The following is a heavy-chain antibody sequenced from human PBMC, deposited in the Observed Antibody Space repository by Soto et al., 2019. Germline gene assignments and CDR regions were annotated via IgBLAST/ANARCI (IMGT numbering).Heavy chain of an antibody. Sequence: EVQLVESGGGLVQPGGSLKLSCAASGFTFSGSAMHWVRQASGKGLEWVGRIRSKANSYATAYAASVKGRFTISRDDSKNTAYLQMNSLRAEDTAVYYCAKDYIAAAARGDYWGQGTLVTVSS. D-gene: IGHD6-13*01. CDR3: AKDYIAAAARGDY. CDR1: GFTFSGSA. CDR2: IRSKANSYAT. V-gene: IGHV3-73*02. J-gene: IGHJ4*02.